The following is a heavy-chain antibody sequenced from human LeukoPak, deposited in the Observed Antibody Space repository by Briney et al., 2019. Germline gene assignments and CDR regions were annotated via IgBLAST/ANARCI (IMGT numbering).Heavy chain of an antibody. Sequence: ASVKVSDKASGYMFTGYYMLWVRRAPGQGREGMGWINPKCGGTKYQPKLQRWSTKTRDPDITPAHTELSRLRSDDTAVYYCARGAGRGWSRGGKDFDYWVQGSQVTVSS. CDR1: GYMFTGYY. D-gene: IGHD6-19*01. J-gene: IGHJ4*02. V-gene: IGHV1-2*04. CDR3: ARGAGRGWSRGGKDFDY. CDR2: INPKCGGT.